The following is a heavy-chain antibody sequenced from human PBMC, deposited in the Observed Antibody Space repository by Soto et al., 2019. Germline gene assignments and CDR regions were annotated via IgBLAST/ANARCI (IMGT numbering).Heavy chain of an antibody. D-gene: IGHD7-27*01. CDR2: IWYDGSNT. Sequence: GGSLRLSCAASGFTLSRYAMHWVRQAPGKGLEWVAHIWYDGSNTYYADSVKGRFTISRDNSRNTLYLQMNSLRAEDTAVYHCVRDLLGSGGHFDYWGQGTLVTVSS. V-gene: IGHV3-33*08. CDR3: VRDLLGSGGHFDY. J-gene: IGHJ4*02. CDR1: GFTLSRYA.